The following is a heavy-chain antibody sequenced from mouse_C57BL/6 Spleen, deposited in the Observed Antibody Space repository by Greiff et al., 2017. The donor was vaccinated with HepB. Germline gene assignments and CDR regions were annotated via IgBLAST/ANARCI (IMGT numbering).Heavy chain of an antibody. D-gene: IGHD2-4*01. Sequence: DVKLQESGPGLVKPSQSLSLTCSVTGYSITSGYYWNWIRQFPGNKLEWMGYISYDGSNNYNPSLKNRISITRDTSKNQFFLKLNSVTTEDTATYYCARAGGLREAAMDYWGQGTSVTVSS. CDR2: ISYDGSN. J-gene: IGHJ4*01. CDR1: GYSITSGYY. CDR3: ARAGGLREAAMDY. V-gene: IGHV3-6*01.